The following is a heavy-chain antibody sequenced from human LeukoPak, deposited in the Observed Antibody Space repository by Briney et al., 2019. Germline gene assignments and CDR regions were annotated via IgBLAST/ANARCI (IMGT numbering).Heavy chain of an antibody. Sequence: GGSLRLSCAASGFRFRTHPMSWVRQAPGKGLEWVSYISSSSSTIYYADSVKGRFTISRDNAKNSLYLQMNSLRAEDTAVYYCARDLSKYYDFWSGYYCAFDIWGQGTMVTVSS. D-gene: IGHD3-3*01. CDR1: GFRFRTHP. CDR2: ISSSSSTI. J-gene: IGHJ3*02. V-gene: IGHV3-48*01. CDR3: ARDLSKYYDFWSGYYCAFDI.